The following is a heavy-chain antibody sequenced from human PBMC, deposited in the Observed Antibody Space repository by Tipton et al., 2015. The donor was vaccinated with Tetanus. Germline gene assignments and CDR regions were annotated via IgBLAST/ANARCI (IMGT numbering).Heavy chain of an antibody. D-gene: IGHD3-9*01. Sequence: TLSLTCAVYGGSFSGNYWSWIRQPPGRGLEWIGEINHRGTTMYNPSLKSRVTISGDTSKNQFSLELSSVTAADTAVYYCARHSSLKALNYWGQGTLVTASS. CDR2: INHRGTT. CDR1: GGSFSGNY. V-gene: IGHV4-34*01. CDR3: ARHSSLKALNY. J-gene: IGHJ4*02.